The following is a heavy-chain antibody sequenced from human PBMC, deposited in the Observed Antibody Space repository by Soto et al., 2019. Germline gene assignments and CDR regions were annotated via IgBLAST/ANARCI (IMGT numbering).Heavy chain of an antibody. V-gene: IGHV3-33*01. CDR1: GFTFSSYG. CDR3: ARVPITYYYDSSGYSNGMDV. D-gene: IGHD3-22*01. Sequence: GGSLRLSCAASGFTFSSYGMHWVRQAPGKGLEWVAVIWYDGSNKYYADSVKGRFTISRDNSKNTLYLQMNSLRAEDTAVYYCARVPITYYYDSSGYSNGMDVWGQGTTVTVSS. CDR2: IWYDGSNK. J-gene: IGHJ6*02.